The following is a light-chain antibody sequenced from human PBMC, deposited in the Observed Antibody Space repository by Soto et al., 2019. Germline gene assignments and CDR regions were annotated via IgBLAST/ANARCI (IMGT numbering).Light chain of an antibody. V-gene: IGKV3-20*01. J-gene: IGKJ2*01. CDR1: QSISSMY. Sequence: ESMLTQSPGTLSLSPGERATLSCRASQSISSMYLTWYQHKPGQAPRLLIYGASIRATGIPDRFSGSGSGTDFTLTISRLEPEDSAVYYCQQFRSSPPAFTFGQGPKLEI. CDR3: QQFRSSPPAFT. CDR2: GAS.